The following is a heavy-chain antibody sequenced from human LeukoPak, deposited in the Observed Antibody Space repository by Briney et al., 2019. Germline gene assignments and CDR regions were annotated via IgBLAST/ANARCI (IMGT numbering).Heavy chain of an antibody. Sequence: SETLSLTCTASGVSITSFYWSWIRQPPGKGLGRIGYIYFSGSTNYNPSLKSRVTVSLDTTKNQVSLKLNSVSAADTAVYYCASTGYCIGGSCYSNYFDHWGQGTLVTVSS. CDR1: GVSITSFY. CDR3: ASTGYCIGGSCYSNYFDH. J-gene: IGHJ4*02. CDR2: IYFSGST. V-gene: IGHV4-59*08. D-gene: IGHD2-15*01.